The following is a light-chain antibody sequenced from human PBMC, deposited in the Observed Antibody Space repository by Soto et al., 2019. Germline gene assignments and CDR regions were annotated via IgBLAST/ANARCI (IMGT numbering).Light chain of an antibody. V-gene: IGKV1-39*01. CDR3: QQSYSTPRIT. CDR2: AAS. Sequence: DIQMTQSPSSLSASVGDRVTITCRASQSISSYLNWYQQKPGKAPKLLIYAASSLQSGVPSRFSGSGAGTDFTLPSSSLQPEDFATYYCQQSYSTPRITFGPGTKVDIK. J-gene: IGKJ3*01. CDR1: QSISSY.